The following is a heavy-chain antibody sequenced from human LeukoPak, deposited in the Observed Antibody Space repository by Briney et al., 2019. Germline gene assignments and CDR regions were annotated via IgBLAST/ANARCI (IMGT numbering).Heavy chain of an antibody. CDR3: ARAYMLRGIMGGRDFDY. CDR2: INPNSGGT. J-gene: IGHJ4*02. D-gene: IGHD3-10*01. CDR1: GYTFTGHY. Sequence: GASVKVSCKASGYTFTGHYMHWVRQAPGQGLEWMGWINPNSGGTNYAQKFQGRVTVTRDTSISTAYMELSGLRSDDTAVYYCARAYMLRGIMGGRDFDYWGQGTLVTVSS. V-gene: IGHV1-2*02.